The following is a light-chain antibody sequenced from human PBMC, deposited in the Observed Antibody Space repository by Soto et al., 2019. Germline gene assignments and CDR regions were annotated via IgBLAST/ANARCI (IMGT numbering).Light chain of an antibody. CDR1: RGVSSGY. J-gene: IGKJ3*01. V-gene: IGKV3-20*01. Sequence: EIVLTQSPGTLSLSPGERATLSCRASRGVSSGYLAWYQQKPGQAPRPLIYAASNRATGIPGRFSGSGFGTDFTLTISSLRSEDFAVYFCQQYNDWPTFGPGTKVDIK. CDR3: QQYNDWPT. CDR2: AAS.